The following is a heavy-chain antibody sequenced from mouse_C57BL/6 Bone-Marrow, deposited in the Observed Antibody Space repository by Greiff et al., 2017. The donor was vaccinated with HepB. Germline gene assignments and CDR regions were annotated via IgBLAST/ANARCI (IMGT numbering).Heavy chain of an antibody. CDR2: IHPSDSDT. V-gene: IGHV1-74*01. J-gene: IGHJ4*01. CDR3: GGYSYYAMDY. Sequence: VKQRPGQGLEWIGRIHPSDSDTNYNQKFKGKATLTVDKSSSTAYMQLSSLTSEDSAVYYCGGYSYYAMDYWGQGTSVTVSS. D-gene: IGHD2-3*01.